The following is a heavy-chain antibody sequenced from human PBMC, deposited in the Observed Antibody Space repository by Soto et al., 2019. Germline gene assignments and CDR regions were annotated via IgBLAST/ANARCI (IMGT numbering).Heavy chain of an antibody. CDR2: MNPNSGNT. Sequence: QVQLVQSGAEVKKPGASVKVSCKASGYTFTSYDINWVRQATGQGLEWMGWMNPNSGNTGYAQKFQGRVTMTRNTSISTAYMELSSLRSEDTAVYYCARGPYYDFWSGYYAHYYYYYGIDVWGQGTTVTVSS. D-gene: IGHD3-3*01. V-gene: IGHV1-8*01. CDR3: ARGPYYDFWSGYYAHYYYYYGIDV. CDR1: GYTFTSYD. J-gene: IGHJ6*02.